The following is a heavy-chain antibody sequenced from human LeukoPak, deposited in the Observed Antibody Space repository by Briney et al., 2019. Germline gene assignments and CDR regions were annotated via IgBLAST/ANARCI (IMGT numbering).Heavy chain of an antibody. CDR1: GFTFSSYS. CDR2: ITASGTAM. D-gene: IGHD1-26*01. CDR3: ASSGSYRFDY. Sequence: PEGSLRLSWAASGFTFSSYSMNWVRQAPGKGLEWVSHITASGTAMFYADSVKGRFTISRDNAKNSLYLQMNSLRDEDTAVYYCASSGSYRFDYWGQGTLVTVSS. V-gene: IGHV3-48*02. J-gene: IGHJ4*02.